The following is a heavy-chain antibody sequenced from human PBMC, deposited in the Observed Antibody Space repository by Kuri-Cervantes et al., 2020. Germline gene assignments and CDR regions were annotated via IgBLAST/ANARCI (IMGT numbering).Heavy chain of an antibody. CDR2: ISYDGSNK. CDR1: GFTFSSYG. D-gene: IGHD2-15*01. V-gene: IGHV3-30*18. CDR3: AKVPLYCSGGSCYQTPEY. J-gene: IGHJ4*02. Sequence: GESLKISCAASGFTFSSYGMHWVRQAPGKGLEWVAVISYDGSNKYYADSVKGRFTISRDNSKNTLYLQMNSLRAEDTAVYYCAKVPLYCSGGSCYQTPEYWGQGTLVTVSS.